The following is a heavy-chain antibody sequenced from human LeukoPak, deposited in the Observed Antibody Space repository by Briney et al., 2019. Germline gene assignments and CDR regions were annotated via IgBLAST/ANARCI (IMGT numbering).Heavy chain of an antibody. J-gene: IGHJ4*02. D-gene: IGHD5-12*01. CDR2: IRYDGSNK. Sequence: GGSLRLSCAASGSTFSSYGMHWVRQAPGKGLEWVAFIRYDGSNKYYADSVKGRFTISRDNSKNTLYLQMNSLRAEDTAVYYCAKDRGYVPALDYWGQGTLVTVSS. CDR3: AKDRGYVPALDY. V-gene: IGHV3-30*02. CDR1: GSTFSSYG.